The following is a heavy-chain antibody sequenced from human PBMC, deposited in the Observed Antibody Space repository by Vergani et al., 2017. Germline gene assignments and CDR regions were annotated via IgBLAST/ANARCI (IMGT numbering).Heavy chain of an antibody. CDR2: IYSGGST. CDR1: GFTVSRNY. V-gene: IGHV3-53*01. Sequence: EVQLVESGGGLIQPGGSLRLSCAASGFTVSRNYMSGVRQAPGKGLEWVSVIYSGGSTYYADSVKGRFTNSRDNSTNTLYLQMNSLRAEDTAVYYCARVWSYDYWGQGTLVTVSS. CDR3: ARVWSYDY. J-gene: IGHJ4*02. D-gene: IGHD3-16*01.